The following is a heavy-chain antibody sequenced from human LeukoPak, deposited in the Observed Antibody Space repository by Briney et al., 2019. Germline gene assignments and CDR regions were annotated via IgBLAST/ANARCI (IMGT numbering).Heavy chain of an antibody. D-gene: IGHD2-15*01. CDR2: IYSSGGT. J-gene: IGHJ4*02. Sequence: PSETLSLTCSVSGGSISGYYWSWIRQPPGKGLEWIGYIYSSGGTNYNPSLKSRVTLSLDTSKNQFSLRLSSVTAADTAVYYCARDFCSGGSCYSYFHYWGQGTLVTVSS. V-gene: IGHV4-59*01. CDR1: GGSISGYY. CDR3: ARDFCSGGSCYSYFHY.